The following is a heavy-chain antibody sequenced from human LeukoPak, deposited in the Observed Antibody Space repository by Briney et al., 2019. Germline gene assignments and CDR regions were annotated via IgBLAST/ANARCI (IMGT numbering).Heavy chain of an antibody. J-gene: IGHJ5*02. CDR2: IYTSGST. CDR1: GGSISSYY. D-gene: IGHD1-26*01. V-gene: IGHV4-4*07. CDR3: AREGPLGGSQNWFDP. Sequence: KPSETLSLTCTVSGGSISSYYWSWIRQPAGKGLEWIGRIYTSGSTNYNPSLKSRVTMSVDTSKNQFSLQLNSVTPEDTAVYYCAREGPLGGSQNWFDPWGQGTLVTVSS.